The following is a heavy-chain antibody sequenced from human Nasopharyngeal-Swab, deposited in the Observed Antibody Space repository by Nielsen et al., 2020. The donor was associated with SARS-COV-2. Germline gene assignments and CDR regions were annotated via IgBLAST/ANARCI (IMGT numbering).Heavy chain of an antibody. CDR2: IYYSGSS. D-gene: IGHD2-2*01. CDR3: ARGRQYQLLFIFVEDAFDI. Sequence: SETRSPTCTVSGGSASSGSYYWSWIRQPPGKGLEWIGYIYYSGSSNYNPSLKSRVTISVDTSKNQFSLKLSSVTAADTAVYYCARGRQYQLLFIFVEDAFDIWGQGTMVTVSS. V-gene: IGHV4-61*01. J-gene: IGHJ3*02. CDR1: GGSASSGSYY.